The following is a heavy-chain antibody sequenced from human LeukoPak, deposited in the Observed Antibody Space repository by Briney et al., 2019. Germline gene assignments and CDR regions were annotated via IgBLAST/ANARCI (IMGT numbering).Heavy chain of an antibody. V-gene: IGHV4-4*07. CDR1: GGSISSYY. D-gene: IGHD1-7*01. J-gene: IGHJ3*02. CDR2: IYTSGST. CDR3: ASFNWNSWAFDI. Sequence: SETLSLTCTVSGGSISSYYWSWIRQPAGKGLEWIGRIYTSGSTNYNPSLKSRVTMSVDTSKNQFSLKLSSVTAADTAVYYCASFNWNSWAFDIWGQGTMVTVSS.